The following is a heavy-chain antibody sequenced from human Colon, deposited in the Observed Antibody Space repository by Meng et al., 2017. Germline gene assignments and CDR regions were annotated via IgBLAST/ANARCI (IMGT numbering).Heavy chain of an antibody. CDR2: TYYRSEWQN. Sequence: VPWQQSGPGLVKPSQTLSLTCAISRDSVSSNRALWHWVRQSPSRGLEWLGQTYYRSEWQNHYGVSVKSRITINADTSRNHFSLHLNSVTPEDTAVYYCTTWYGEYWGQGTLVTVSS. CDR1: RDSVSSNRAL. V-gene: IGHV6-1*01. J-gene: IGHJ4*02. CDR3: TTWYGEY. D-gene: IGHD3-10*01.